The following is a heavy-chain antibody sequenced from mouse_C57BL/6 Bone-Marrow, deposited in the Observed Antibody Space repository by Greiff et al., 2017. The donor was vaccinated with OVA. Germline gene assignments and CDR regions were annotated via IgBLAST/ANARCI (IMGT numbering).Heavy chain of an antibody. Sequence: VQLQQSGAELARPGASVKLSCKASGYTFTSYGISWVKQRTGQGLEWIGEIYPRSGNTYYNEKFKGKATLTADKSSSTAYMELRSLTSEDSAVYYCARPTTVVERWYFDVWGTGTTVTVSS. J-gene: IGHJ1*03. CDR3: ARPTTVVERWYFDV. CDR1: GYTFTSYG. V-gene: IGHV1-81*01. D-gene: IGHD1-1*01. CDR2: IYPRSGNT.